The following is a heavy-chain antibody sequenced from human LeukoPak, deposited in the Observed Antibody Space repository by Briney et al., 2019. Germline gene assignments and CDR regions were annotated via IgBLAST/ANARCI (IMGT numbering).Heavy chain of an antibody. J-gene: IGHJ4*02. CDR1: GGSFSGYY. V-gene: IGHV4-34*01. D-gene: IGHD3-16*01. CDR3: ARQTGYPTYYDYIWGSYGPDY. Sequence: SETLSLTCAVYGGSFSGYYWSWIRQPPGKGLEWIGEINHSGSTNYNPSLKSRVTISVDTSKNQFSLKLSSVTAADTAVYYCARQTGYPTYYDYIWGSYGPDYWGQGTLVTVSS. CDR2: INHSGST.